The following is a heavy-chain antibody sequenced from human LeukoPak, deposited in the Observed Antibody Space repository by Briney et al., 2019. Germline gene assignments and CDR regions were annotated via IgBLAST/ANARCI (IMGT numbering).Heavy chain of an antibody. J-gene: IGHJ4*02. D-gene: IGHD4-17*01. CDR3: ARHQNSDYGDYGIDY. CDR1: GYSFTSYW. V-gene: IGHV5-51*01. CDR2: IYPGDSDT. Sequence: GESVKISCKGSGYSFTSYWIGWVRQMPGKGLEWMGIIYPGDSDTRYSPSFQGQVTISADKSISTAYLQWSSLKASDTAMYYCARHQNSDYGDYGIDYWGQGTLVTVSS.